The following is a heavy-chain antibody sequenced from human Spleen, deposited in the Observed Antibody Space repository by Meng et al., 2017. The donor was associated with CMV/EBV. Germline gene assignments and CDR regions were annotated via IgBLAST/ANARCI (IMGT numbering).Heavy chain of an antibody. J-gene: IGHJ6*02. CDR3: ARDGYSSSADYYYYGMDV. Sequence: ASVKVSCKASGYTFTRYGVSWVRQAPGQGLEYMGWISGYNGNIKYAQKFQGRVTMTTDTSTNTAYMELRSLRSDDTAVYYCARDGYSSSADYYYYGMDVWGQGTTVTVSS. CDR2: ISGYNGNI. V-gene: IGHV1-18*01. D-gene: IGHD6-6*01. CDR1: GYTFTRYG.